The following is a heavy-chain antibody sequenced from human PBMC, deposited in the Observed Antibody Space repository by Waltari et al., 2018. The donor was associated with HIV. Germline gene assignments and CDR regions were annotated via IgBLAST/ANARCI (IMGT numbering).Heavy chain of an antibody. CDR3: AGMYYDFLTGYLNWFDP. J-gene: IGHJ5*02. CDR2: INPKGGGT. V-gene: IGHV1-2*06. Sequence: QVQLVQSGAEVKRPGASVKVSCKASGYTFTGYYIQWVRQAPGQGLEWIGRINPKGGGTNYAQKFQGRVTMTRDTSIGTAYMELRSLRSDDTAVYYCAGMYYDFLTGYLNWFDPWGQGTLVTVSS. CDR1: GYTFTGYY. D-gene: IGHD3-9*01.